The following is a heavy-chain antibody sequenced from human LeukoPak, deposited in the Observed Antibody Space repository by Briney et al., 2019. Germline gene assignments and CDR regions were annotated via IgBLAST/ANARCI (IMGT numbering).Heavy chain of an antibody. CDR3: AKKSFSTGAFDI. CDR1: GFTFRSSV. V-gene: IGHV3-23*01. Sequence: GGSLGLSCAASGFTFRSSVMSWVRQAPGRGLEWASSVGGSDDTANYAASVTGRFTISRDNSKTSVYLQMSNLGAEDTAIYYCAKKSFSTGAFDIWGQGTMVTVSS. D-gene: IGHD3-3*02. CDR2: VGGSDDTA. J-gene: IGHJ3*02.